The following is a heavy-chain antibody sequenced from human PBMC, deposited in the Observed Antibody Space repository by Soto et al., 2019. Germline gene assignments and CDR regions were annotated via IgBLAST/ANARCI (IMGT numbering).Heavy chain of an antibody. CDR3: RGYSYGLGYYFDY. CDR1: GFTFSSYW. D-gene: IGHD5-18*01. V-gene: IGHV3-74*01. J-gene: IGHJ4*02. Sequence: GSLRLSCAASGFTFSSYWMHWVRQAPGKGLVWVSRINSDGSGTSYADSVKGRFTISRDNAKNTLYLQMNSLRAEDTAVYYCRGYSYGLGYYFDYWGQGTLVTVSS. CDR2: INSDGSGT.